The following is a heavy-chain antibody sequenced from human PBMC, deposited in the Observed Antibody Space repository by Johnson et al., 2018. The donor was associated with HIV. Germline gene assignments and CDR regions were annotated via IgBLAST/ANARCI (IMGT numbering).Heavy chain of an antibody. Sequence: QVLLVESGGGLVQPGGSLRLSCAASGFTLSSYWMHWVRQAPGKGLEWVAILWYDGTTAFYADSVKGRFTISRDTSKKMLYLQMNSLRVDDTAVYYCAKTGGGAALDSWGQGTMVTVSS. CDR3: AKTGGGAALDS. J-gene: IGHJ3*02. D-gene: IGHD3-16*01. CDR1: GFTLSSYW. CDR2: LWYDGTTA. V-gene: IGHV3-33*03.